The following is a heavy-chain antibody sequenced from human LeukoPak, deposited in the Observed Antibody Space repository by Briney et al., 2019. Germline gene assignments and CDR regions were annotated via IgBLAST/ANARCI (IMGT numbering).Heavy chain of an antibody. J-gene: IGHJ3*02. Sequence: SVKVSCKASGGTFSSYAISWVRQAPGQGLEWMGTIIPILGIANYAQKFQGRVTITADKSTSTAYMELSSLRSEDTAVYYCARGPGYWELDDAFDIWGQGTMVTVSS. CDR1: GGTFSSYA. D-gene: IGHD1-26*01. V-gene: IGHV1-69*04. CDR3: ARGPGYWELDDAFDI. CDR2: IIPILGIA.